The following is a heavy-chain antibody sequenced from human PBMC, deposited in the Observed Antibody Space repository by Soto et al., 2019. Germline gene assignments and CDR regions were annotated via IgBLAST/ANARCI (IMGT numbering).Heavy chain of an antibody. Sequence: GESLKISCKGSGYSFTSYWISWVRQMPGKGLEWMGRIDPSDSYTNYSPSFQGHVTMSADKSINTAYLQWSSLKASDSAMYYCARHKAFYYDNSGAWGQGSLVTV. CDR3: ARHKAFYYDNSGA. V-gene: IGHV5-10-1*01. CDR1: GYSFTSYW. J-gene: IGHJ5*02. CDR2: IDPSDSYT. D-gene: IGHD3-22*01.